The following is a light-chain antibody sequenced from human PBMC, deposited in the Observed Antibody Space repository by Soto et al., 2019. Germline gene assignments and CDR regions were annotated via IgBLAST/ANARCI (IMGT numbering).Light chain of an antibody. CDR3: QQRSNWPRT. CDR2: GAS. V-gene: IGKV3D-20*02. J-gene: IGKJ1*01. CDR1: QSVSSSY. Sequence: DIVVTQSPGPLSLSPWERATLSCRASQSVSSSYLAWYQQKPGQAPRLLISGASSRATGIPDRFSGSGSGTDFTLTISSLEPEDFAVYYCQQRSNWPRTFGQGTKVDI.